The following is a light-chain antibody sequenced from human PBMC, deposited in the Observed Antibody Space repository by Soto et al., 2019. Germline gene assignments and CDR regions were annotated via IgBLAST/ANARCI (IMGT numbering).Light chain of an antibody. Sequence: DIQMTQSPSTLSASVGDRVTITCRATQSISNSLAWYQQKPGKAPKLLIYKASSLESGVPSRFSGSGSGTEFTLTITNLQPDDFLTYYCQQYNRYWTFGQGTKVEIK. V-gene: IGKV1-5*03. J-gene: IGKJ1*01. CDR2: KAS. CDR1: QSISNS. CDR3: QQYNRYWT.